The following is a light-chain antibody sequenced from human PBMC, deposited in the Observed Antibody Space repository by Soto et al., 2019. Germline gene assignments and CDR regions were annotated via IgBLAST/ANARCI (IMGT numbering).Light chain of an antibody. V-gene: IGLV2-14*01. CDR2: EVS. J-gene: IGLJ1*01. CDR1: SSDVGGYNY. CDR3: SSYTSSSTLGYV. Sequence: QSVLTQPASVSGSPRQSITISCTGTSSDVGGYNYVSWYQQHPGKAPKLMIYEVSNRPSGVSNRFSGSKSGNTASLTISGLQAEDEADYYCSSYTSSSTLGYVFGTGTKVTVL.